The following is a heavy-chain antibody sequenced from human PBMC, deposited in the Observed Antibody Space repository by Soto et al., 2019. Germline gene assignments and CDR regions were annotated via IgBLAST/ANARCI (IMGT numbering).Heavy chain of an antibody. V-gene: IGHV4-59*01. Sequence: QVQLQESGPGLVKPSETLSLTCTVSGGSISSYYWSWIRQPPGKGLEWIGYIYYSGSTNYNPSLKGRGTISVDTSKTQFSLKLSSVTAADTAVYYCAREGVSSSWYNYYGMDVWGQGTTVTVSS. CDR1: GGSISSYY. D-gene: IGHD6-13*01. J-gene: IGHJ6*02. CDR2: IYYSGST. CDR3: AREGVSSSWYNYYGMDV.